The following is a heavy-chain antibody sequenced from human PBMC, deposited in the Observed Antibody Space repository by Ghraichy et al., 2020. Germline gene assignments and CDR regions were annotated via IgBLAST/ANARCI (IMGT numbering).Heavy chain of an antibody. Sequence: GGSLRLSCAASGFTFSSYSMNWVRQAPGKGLEWVSYISSSSSTIYYADSVKGRFTISRDNAKNSLYLQMNSLRDEDTAVYYCVREGMDSSGWYGLNYYYGMDVWGQGTTVTVSS. J-gene: IGHJ6*02. CDR3: VREGMDSSGWYGLNYYYGMDV. D-gene: IGHD6-19*01. CDR2: ISSSSSTI. CDR1: GFTFSSYS. V-gene: IGHV3-48*02.